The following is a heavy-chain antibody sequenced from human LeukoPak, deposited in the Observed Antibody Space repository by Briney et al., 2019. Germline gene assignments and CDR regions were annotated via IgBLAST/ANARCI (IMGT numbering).Heavy chain of an antibody. CDR2: IYYSGST. CDR3: VRDLGSVDTANGIAAY. V-gene: IGHV4-31*01. CDR1: GVSISSCGYY. Sequence: SQTLTLTCTVSGVSISSCGYYWICNAQRPGLDLVWVSYIYYSGSTYYNPSLKSQVPISVDTSKNQFSLKLRSVTAADTDVNYCVRDLGSVDTANGIAAYWGQGTLVTVSS. D-gene: IGHD5-18*01. J-gene: IGHJ4*02.